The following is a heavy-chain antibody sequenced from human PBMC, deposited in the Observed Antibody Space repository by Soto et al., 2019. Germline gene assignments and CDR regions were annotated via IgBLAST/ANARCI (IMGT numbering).Heavy chain of an antibody. D-gene: IGHD2-2*02. V-gene: IGHV4-31*03. CDR2: IYYSGST. J-gene: IGHJ6*02. CDR3: ARDRIVVVPAAIPDYYYYGMDV. Sequence: KPSETLSLTCTVSGGSISSGGYYWIWIRHHPGKGLEWIGYIYYSGSTYYNPSLKSRVTISVDTSKNQFSLKLSSVTAADTAVYYCARDRIVVVPAAIPDYYYYGMDVWGQGTTVTVSS. CDR1: GGSISSGGYY.